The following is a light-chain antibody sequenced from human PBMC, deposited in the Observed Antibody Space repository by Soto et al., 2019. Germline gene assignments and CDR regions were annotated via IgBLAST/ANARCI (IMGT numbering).Light chain of an antibody. CDR3: SSYPSSSTLYV. V-gene: IGLV2-14*01. CDR1: SSDVGGYTY. Sequence: QSALTQPASVSGSPRQSITISCTGASSDVGGYTYVSWYQQHPGKAPKLIIYEVNNRPSGVSHRFSGSKSGNTASLTISGLQAEDEADYYCSSYPSSSTLYVFGTGTKLTVL. CDR2: EVN. J-gene: IGLJ1*01.